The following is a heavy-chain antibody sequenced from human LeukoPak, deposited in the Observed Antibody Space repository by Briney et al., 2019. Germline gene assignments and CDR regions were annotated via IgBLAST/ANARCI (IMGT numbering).Heavy chain of an antibody. CDR2: IIQDGGET. CDR3: AKDPIALAVYHFDY. J-gene: IGHJ4*02. Sequence: GGSLRLSCAGSGFSFSSYWMGWVRQTPGKGLEYVANIIQDGGETHYVDSVKGRYTISRDNAKNTLYLHMNSLSAADTAVYYCAKDPIALAVYHFDYWGQGTLVTVSS. V-gene: IGHV3-7*03. D-gene: IGHD6-19*01. CDR1: GFSFSSYW.